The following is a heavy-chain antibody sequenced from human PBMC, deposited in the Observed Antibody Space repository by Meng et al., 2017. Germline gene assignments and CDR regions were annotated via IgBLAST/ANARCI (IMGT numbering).Heavy chain of an antibody. CDR1: GGSFSDYY. D-gene: IGHD4-11*01. V-gene: IGHV4-34*01. J-gene: IGHJ4*02. Sequence: VQLTQGGAGLLRPSEPLSLTGVVSGGSFSDYYWSWIRQPPGKGLEWIGEINHSGSTNYNPSLESRATISVDTSQNNLSLKLSSVTAADSAVYYCARGPTTMAHDFDYWGQGTLVTVSS. CDR3: ARGPTTMAHDFDY. CDR2: INHSGST.